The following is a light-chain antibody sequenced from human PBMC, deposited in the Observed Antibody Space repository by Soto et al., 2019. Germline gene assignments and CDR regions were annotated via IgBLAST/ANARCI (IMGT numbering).Light chain of an antibody. CDR2: GVS. CDR3: SSYKSTTLV. J-gene: IGLJ2*01. Sequence: QSVLTQPASVSGSPGQSITISCTGTSSDVGGSNHVSWYQQHPGKAPKLMIYGVSNRPSGISNRVSGSKSGNTASLTISGRQAEDEADYYGSSYKSTTLVFGGGTELTVL. CDR1: SSDVGGSNH. V-gene: IGLV2-14*01.